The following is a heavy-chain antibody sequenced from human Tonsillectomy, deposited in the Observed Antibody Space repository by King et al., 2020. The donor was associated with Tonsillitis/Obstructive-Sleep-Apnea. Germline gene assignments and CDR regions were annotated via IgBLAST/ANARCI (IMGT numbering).Heavy chain of an antibody. CDR1: GFTFSSYS. V-gene: IGHV3-21*01. Sequence: VQLVESGGGLVKPGGSLRLSCAASGFTFSSYSMNWVRQAPGKGLEWVSSISSSSSYIYYADSVKGRFTISRDNAKNSLYLQMNSLRAEDTAVYYCARDRVDFWSGYYVGNAFDIWGQGTMVTVSS. CDR3: ARDRVDFWSGYYVGNAFDI. J-gene: IGHJ3*02. D-gene: IGHD3-3*01. CDR2: ISSSSSYI.